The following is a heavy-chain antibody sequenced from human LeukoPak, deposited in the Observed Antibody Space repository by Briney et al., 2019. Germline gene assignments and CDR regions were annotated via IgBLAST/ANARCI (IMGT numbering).Heavy chain of an antibody. D-gene: IGHD2-21*02. J-gene: IGHJ3*02. Sequence: GGSLRLSCAASGFTFSNYWMHWVRQAPGKGLEWVSSISSSSTYIYYTESVKGRFTISRDNAKNSLFLQMNSLRAEDSAVYYCAREPHDFHEEDGFDIWGQGTLVTVSS. CDR2: ISSSSTYI. CDR3: AREPHDFHEEDGFDI. V-gene: IGHV3-21*01. CDR1: GFTFSNYW.